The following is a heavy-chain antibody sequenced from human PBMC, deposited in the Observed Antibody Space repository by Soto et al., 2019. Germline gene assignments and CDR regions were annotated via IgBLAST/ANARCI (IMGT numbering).Heavy chain of an antibody. CDR2: IYYSGST. D-gene: IGHD2-2*01. V-gene: IGHV4-31*03. CDR1: GGSISSGGYY. CDR3: ARELVPADRYWYFDL. J-gene: IGHJ2*01. Sequence: QVQLQESGPGLVKPSQTLSLTCTVSGGSISSGGYYWSWIRQHPGKGLEWIGYIYYSGSTYYNPSLKSRVTLSVDTSKNQFSLKLSSVTAADTAVYYCARELVPADRYWYFDLWGRGTLVTVSS.